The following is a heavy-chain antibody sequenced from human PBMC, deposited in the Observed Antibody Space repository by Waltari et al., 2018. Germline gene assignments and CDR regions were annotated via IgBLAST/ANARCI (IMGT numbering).Heavy chain of an antibody. D-gene: IGHD6-13*01. J-gene: IGHJ4*02. CDR1: GYTFTSYA. Sequence: QVQLVQSGAEVKKPGASVKVSCKASGYTFTSYAINWVRQATGQGLEWMGWRNPNMGNTGYEQKGKGRVTMTRNTSISTAYRELSSLRSEDTAVYYCARLPPGYSSSWYTDWGQGTLVTVSS. CDR2: RNPNMGNT. CDR3: ARLPPGYSSSWYTD. V-gene: IGHV1-8*01.